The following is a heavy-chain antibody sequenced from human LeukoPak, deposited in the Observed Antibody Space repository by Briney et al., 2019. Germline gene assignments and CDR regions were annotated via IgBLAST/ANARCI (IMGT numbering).Heavy chain of an antibody. Sequence: PSETLSLTCTVSGGSISSYYWSWIRQPPGKGLEWIGYIYYSGSTNYNPSLKSRVTISVDTSKNQFSLKLSSVTAADTAVYYCARDALVGATPFDYWGQGTLVTVSS. V-gene: IGHV4-59*01. CDR1: GGSISSYY. D-gene: IGHD1-26*01. CDR3: ARDALVGATPFDY. J-gene: IGHJ4*02. CDR2: IYYSGST.